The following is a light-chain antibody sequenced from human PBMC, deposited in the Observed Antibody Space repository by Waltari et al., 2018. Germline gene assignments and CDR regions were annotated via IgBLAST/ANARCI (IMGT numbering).Light chain of an antibody. CDR2: VNSDGSH. CDR1: SGHSSNV. Sequence: QLVLTQSPSASASLGAPVKLTCTLSSGHSSNVIAWHQQQPEKGPRYLMKVNSDGSHSKGDEIPDRFSGSSSGAERYLTIASLQSEDEADYCCQTGGHGTWVFGGGTKLTVL. J-gene: IGLJ3*02. CDR3: QTGGHGTWV. V-gene: IGLV4-69*01.